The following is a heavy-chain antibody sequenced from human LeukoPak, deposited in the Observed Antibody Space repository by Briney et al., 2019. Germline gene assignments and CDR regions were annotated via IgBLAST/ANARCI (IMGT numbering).Heavy chain of an antibody. D-gene: IGHD3-3*01. CDR2: ISGSGGST. Sequence: PGGSLRLSCAASGFTFSSYAMSWVRQAPGKGLEWVSAISGSGGSTYYADSVKGRFTISRDNSKNTLYLQMNSLRAEDTAVYYCARFLEWFPWPQSFDYWGQGTLVTVSS. J-gene: IGHJ4*02. CDR1: GFTFSSYA. CDR3: ARFLEWFPWPQSFDY. V-gene: IGHV3-23*01.